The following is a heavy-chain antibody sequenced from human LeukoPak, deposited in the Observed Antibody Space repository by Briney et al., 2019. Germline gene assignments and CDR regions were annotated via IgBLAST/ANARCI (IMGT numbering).Heavy chain of an antibody. Sequence: SQTLSLTCTVSGGSISSGGYYWSWIRQHPGKGLEWIGYIYYSGSTYYNPSLKSRVTISVDTSKNQFPLKLSSVTAADTAVYYCASSSTVTTRKSWFDPWGQGTLVTVSS. CDR1: GGSISSGGYY. V-gene: IGHV4-31*03. J-gene: IGHJ5*02. CDR3: ASSSTVTTRKSWFDP. D-gene: IGHD4-17*01. CDR2: IYYSGST.